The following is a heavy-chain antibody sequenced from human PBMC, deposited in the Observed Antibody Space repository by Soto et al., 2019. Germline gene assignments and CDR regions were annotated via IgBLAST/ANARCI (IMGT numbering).Heavy chain of an antibody. CDR2: IKQDGSEK. Sequence: GSLRLSCAASGFTFSSYWMSWVRQAPGKGLEWVANIKQDGSEKYYVDSVKGRFTISRDNAKNSLYLQMNSLRAEDTAVYYCARSTIFGVVMDFDYWGQGTLVTVSS. CDR3: ARSTIFGVVMDFDY. J-gene: IGHJ4*02. D-gene: IGHD3-3*01. CDR1: GFTFSSYW. V-gene: IGHV3-7*05.